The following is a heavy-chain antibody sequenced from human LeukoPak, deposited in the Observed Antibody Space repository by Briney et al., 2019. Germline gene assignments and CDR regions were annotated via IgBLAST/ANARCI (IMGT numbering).Heavy chain of an antibody. CDR3: ARDTVSGIFDY. J-gene: IGHJ4*02. CDR1: GGSSSGYY. CDR2: IYTSGST. D-gene: IGHD6-19*01. Sequence: PSETLSLTCTVSGGSSSGYYWSWIRQPAGEGLEWIGRIYTSGSTNYNPSLKSRVTMSVDTSKNQFSLKLSSVTAADTAVYYCARDTVSGIFDYWGQGTLVTVSS. V-gene: IGHV4-4*07.